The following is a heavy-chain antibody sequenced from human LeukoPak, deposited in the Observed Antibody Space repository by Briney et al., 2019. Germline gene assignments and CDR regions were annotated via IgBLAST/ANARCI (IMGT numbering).Heavy chain of an antibody. Sequence: PGGSLRLSCVASGFTFRNYAMGWVRQAPGKGLEWVSVISAADGDNTYYADSVKGRFSISRDNSNYTLHLQMNSLRAEDTAVFYCAKFKGHYYYDSSGYCDNWGQGALVTVSS. V-gene: IGHV3-23*01. J-gene: IGHJ4*02. CDR1: GFTFRNYA. CDR2: ISAADGDNT. CDR3: AKFKGHYYYDSSGYCDN. D-gene: IGHD3-22*01.